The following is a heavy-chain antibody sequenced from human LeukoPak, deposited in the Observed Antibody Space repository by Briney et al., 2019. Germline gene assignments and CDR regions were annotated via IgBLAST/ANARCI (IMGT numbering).Heavy chain of an antibody. Sequence: GGSLRLSCTASGSTFRTYAMNCVRQAPGKCLEWLSAISSSGNRTNYTDSMEGRFILSRDNSKNTMYLQINSLTIEDTATTYCAKRTMSAFDSWGQGTLLIVSS. J-gene: IGHJ4*02. CDR2: ISSSGNRT. CDR1: GSTFRTYA. V-gene: IGHV3-23*05. CDR3: AKRTMSAFDS.